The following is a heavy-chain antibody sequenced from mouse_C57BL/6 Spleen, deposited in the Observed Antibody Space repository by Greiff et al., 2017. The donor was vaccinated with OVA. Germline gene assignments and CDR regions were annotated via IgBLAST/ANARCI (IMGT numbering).Heavy chain of an antibody. Sequence: VQLQQSGAELVRPGASVTLSCKASGYTFTDYEMHWVKQTPVHGLEWIGAIDPETGGTAYNQKFKGKAILTADKSSSTAYMELRSPTSEDSAVYYCTRREVLAMDYWGQGTSVTVSS. CDR1: GYTFTDYE. V-gene: IGHV1-15*01. CDR3: TRREVLAMDY. CDR2: IDPETGGT. J-gene: IGHJ4*01.